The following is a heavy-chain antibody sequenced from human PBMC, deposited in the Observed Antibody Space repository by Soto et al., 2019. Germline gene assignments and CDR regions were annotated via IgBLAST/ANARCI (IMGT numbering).Heavy chain of an antibody. J-gene: IGHJ6*02. D-gene: IGHD6-13*01. V-gene: IGHV1-69*01. CDR3: ARSSPPGIAAAGTVGERYYYYYDMDV. CDR1: GGTFSSYA. Sequence: QVQLEQSGAEVKKPGSSVKVSCKASGGTFSSYAISWVRQGPGQGLEWMGGIIPIFGTANYAQKFQGRVTITAEESTSTAYMELSSLSSEDTAVYYCARSSPPGIAAAGTVGERYYYYYDMDVWCQGTTVTVSS. CDR2: IIPIFGTA.